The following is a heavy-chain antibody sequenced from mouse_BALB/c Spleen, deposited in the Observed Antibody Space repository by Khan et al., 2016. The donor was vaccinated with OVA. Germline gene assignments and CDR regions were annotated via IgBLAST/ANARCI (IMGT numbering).Heavy chain of an antibody. D-gene: IGHD2-1*01. J-gene: IGHJ3*02. V-gene: IGHV9-3-1*01. CDR3: SRSNGNYWLGY. CDR2: INTYTGEA. CDR1: GYTLTDYG. Sequence: QIQLVQSGPELKKPGETVKISCKASGYTLTDYGMNWVKQAPGKGLKWMGWINTYTGEATYAGDFKGRFSFSLATAASTAYLQINNLKPGDTATWFWSRSNGNYWLGYWGQGSLVTVSA.